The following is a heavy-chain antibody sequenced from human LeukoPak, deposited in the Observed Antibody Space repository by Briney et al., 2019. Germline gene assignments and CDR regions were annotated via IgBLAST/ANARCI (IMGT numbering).Heavy chain of an antibody. CDR1: GYSISSGYY. CDR3: ASIAFPFNSGWFLDY. J-gene: IGHJ4*02. D-gene: IGHD6-19*01. V-gene: IGHV4-38-2*02. CDR2: IYHSGST. Sequence: SETLSLTCTVSGYSISSGYYWGWIRQPPGKGLEWIGSIYHSGSTYYNPSLKSRVTISVDTSKNQFSLKLSSVTAADTAVYYCASIAFPFNSGWFLDYWGQGTLVTVSS.